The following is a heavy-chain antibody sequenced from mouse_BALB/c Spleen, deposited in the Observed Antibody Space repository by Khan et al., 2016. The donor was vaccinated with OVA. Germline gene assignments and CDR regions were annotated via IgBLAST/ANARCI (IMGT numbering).Heavy chain of an antibody. CDR2: INTYTGEP. CDR3: ARGASYWYIDV. Sequence: QIQLVQSGPELKKPGETAKISCKASGSTFTNYGMNWAKQAPGKGLKGMGRINTYTGEPTYTGDSKGRFAFYLENSPRTAYFPTNNPTNEDQVTYFCARGASYWYIDVWSAGTTVTVSS. CDR1: GSTFTNYG. V-gene: IGHV9-1*02. J-gene: IGHJ1*01.